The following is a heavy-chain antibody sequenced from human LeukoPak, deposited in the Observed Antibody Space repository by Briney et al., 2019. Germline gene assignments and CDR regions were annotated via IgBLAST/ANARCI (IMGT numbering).Heavy chain of an antibody. D-gene: IGHD6-13*01. CDR2: INYIRTT. V-gene: IGHV4-59*08. CDR1: GGSISSYY. J-gene: IGHJ6*02. Sequence: PSETLSLTCTVSGGSISSYYWNWIRQPPGKGLEWIGYINYIRTTDYNPSLKSQVTISLDTSKNRFSLKLSSVTAADTAMYYCARSYSSSDHYYYYGMDVWGQGTTVTVSS. CDR3: ARSYSSSDHYYYYGMDV.